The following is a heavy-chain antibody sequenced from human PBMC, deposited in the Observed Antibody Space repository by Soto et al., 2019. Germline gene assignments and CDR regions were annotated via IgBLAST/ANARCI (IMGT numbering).Heavy chain of an antibody. V-gene: IGHV1-69*01. CDR3: ARDIVVVTAIRYYYYGMDV. CDR2: IIPIFGTA. J-gene: IGHJ6*02. D-gene: IGHD2-21*02. Sequence: QVQLVQSGAEVKKTGSSVKVSCKASGGTFSSYAISWVRQAPGQGLEWMGGIIPIFGTANYAQKFQGRVTITADESTSTAYMELSSLRSEDTAVYYCARDIVVVTAIRYYYYGMDVWGQGTTVTVSS. CDR1: GGTFSSYA.